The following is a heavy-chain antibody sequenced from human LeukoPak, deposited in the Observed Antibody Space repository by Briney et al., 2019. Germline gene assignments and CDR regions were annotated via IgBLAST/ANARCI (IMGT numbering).Heavy chain of an antibody. CDR1: GYTFTGYY. J-gene: IGHJ4*02. Sequence: ASVKVSCKASGYTFTGYYMHWVRQAPGHRLEWMGWMNPNSSGTNYAQKFQGRVTLTRDTSISTAALELSRLRSDDTAVYYCARVRYTVLRPDYWGQGTLVTVSS. CDR2: MNPNSSGT. D-gene: IGHD3-3*01. CDR3: ARVRYTVLRPDY. V-gene: IGHV1-2*02.